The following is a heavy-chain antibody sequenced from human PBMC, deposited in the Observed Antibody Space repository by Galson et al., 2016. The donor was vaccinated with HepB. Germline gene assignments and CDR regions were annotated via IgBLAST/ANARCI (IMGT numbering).Heavy chain of an antibody. V-gene: IGHV3-15*01. CDR2: IKSKTDGGTT. CDR3: TTAVPADFDY. CDR1: GFTFDKAW. D-gene: IGHD2-2*01. J-gene: IGHJ4*02. Sequence: SLRLSCAASGFTFDKAWMSWVRQTPGKGLEWVGHIKSKTDGGTTDYAAPVKGRFTISRDDSKNTLYLQMNSLKTEDTAVYYCTTAVPADFDYWGQGTLVTVSS.